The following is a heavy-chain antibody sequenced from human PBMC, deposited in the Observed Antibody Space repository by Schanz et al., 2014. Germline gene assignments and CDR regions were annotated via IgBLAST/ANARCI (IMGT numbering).Heavy chain of an antibody. J-gene: IGHJ6*02. CDR1: GYTFTSYY. CDR2: INPSGGGT. CDR3: ARDLTVDTGYVVHYYYYGMDV. Sequence: QVQLVQSGAEVKKPGASVKVSCKASGYTFTSYYMYWVRQAPGQGLEWMGVINPSGGGTSYALRFQDRVTVTRDTSRSTVYMELSSLRSEDTAVYFCARDLTVDTGYVVHYYYYGMDVWGQGTTVTVSS. V-gene: IGHV1-46*01. D-gene: IGHD5-12*01.